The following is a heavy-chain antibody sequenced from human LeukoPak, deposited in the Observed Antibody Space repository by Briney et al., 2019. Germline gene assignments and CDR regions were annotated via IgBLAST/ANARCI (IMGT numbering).Heavy chain of an antibody. J-gene: IGHJ4*02. CDR1: GGSISSSTW. V-gene: IGHV4-4*02. CDR2: IFHSGST. CDR3: ASGALLSRYLEY. Sequence: SETLSLTCAVSGGSISSSTWWTWVRQPPGKGLDWIGEIFHSGSTNSNPSLKSRLTMSVDESKHEFSLKLTSVTAADTAVYYCASGALLSRYLEYWGQGTLVTVSS. D-gene: IGHD3-3*01.